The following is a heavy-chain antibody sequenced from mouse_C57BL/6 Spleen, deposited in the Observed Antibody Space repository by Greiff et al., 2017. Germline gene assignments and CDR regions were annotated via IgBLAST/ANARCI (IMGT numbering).Heavy chain of an antibody. J-gene: IGHJ2*01. CDR1: GYSITSGYY. CDR3: ARGGAHFDY. Sequence: DVQLQESGPGLVKPSQSLSLTCSVTGYSITSGYYWNWIRQFPGNKLEWMGYISYDGSNNYNPSLKNRISITRDTSKNQFFLKLNSVTTEDTATYYCARGGAHFDYWGQGTTLTVSS. CDR2: ISYDGSN. V-gene: IGHV3-6*01.